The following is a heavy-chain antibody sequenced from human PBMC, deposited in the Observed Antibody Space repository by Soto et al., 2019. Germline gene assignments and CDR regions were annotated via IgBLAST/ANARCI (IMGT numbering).Heavy chain of an antibody. D-gene: IGHD3-3*02. CDR1: GFTFSSYA. Sequence: LRLSCAASGFTFSSYAMHWVRQAPGKGLEWVAVISYDGSNKYYADSVKGRFTISRDNSKNTLYLQMNSLRAEDTAVYYCARDLPTRTFYYYYGMDVWGQGTTVTVSS. CDR3: ARDLPTRTFYYYYGMDV. V-gene: IGHV3-30-3*01. CDR2: ISYDGSNK. J-gene: IGHJ6*02.